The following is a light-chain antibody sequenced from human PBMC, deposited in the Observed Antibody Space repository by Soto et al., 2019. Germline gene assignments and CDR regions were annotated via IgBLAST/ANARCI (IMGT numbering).Light chain of an antibody. CDR1: SGDIGGYNY. V-gene: IGLV2-14*01. Sequence: QSGLTQPASVSGSPGQSITISCTGTSGDIGGYNYVSWYQQHPGKAPKLLISEVTNRPSGVSNRFSGSKSGNTASLTISGLQAEDEADYYCSSYTTNITPVVFGGGTKLTVL. J-gene: IGLJ2*01. CDR3: SSYTTNITPVV. CDR2: EVT.